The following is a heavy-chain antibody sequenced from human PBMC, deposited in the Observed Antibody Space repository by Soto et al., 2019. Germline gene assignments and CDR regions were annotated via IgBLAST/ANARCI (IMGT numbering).Heavy chain of an antibody. CDR2: VNTGGSST. Sequence: GGSLRLSCAAFGFTFSSYAMSWVRLAPGTGLEWVSTVNTGGSSTFYADSVKGRFTISRDNSKNTLFLQMNSLRAEDTAIYYCTKVVYGGNSARNSGIGFWGEVTTVAVSS. D-gene: IGHD2-21*02. CDR3: TKVVYGGNSARNSGIGF. V-gene: IGHV3-23*01. J-gene: IGHJ6*04. CDR1: GFTFSSYA.